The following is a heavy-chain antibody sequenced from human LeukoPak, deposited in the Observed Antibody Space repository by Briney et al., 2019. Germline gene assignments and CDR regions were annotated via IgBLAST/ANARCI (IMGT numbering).Heavy chain of an antibody. CDR2: INHSGST. D-gene: IGHD6-19*01. CDR3: ARGFMRSSGWYY. Sequence: SETLSLTCTVSGGSISNSYWSWIRQPPGKGLEWIGEINHSGSTNYNPSLKSRVTISVDTSKNQFSLKLSSVTAADTAVYYCARGFMRSSGWYYWGQGTLVTVSS. CDR1: GGSISNSY. V-gene: IGHV4-34*01. J-gene: IGHJ4*02.